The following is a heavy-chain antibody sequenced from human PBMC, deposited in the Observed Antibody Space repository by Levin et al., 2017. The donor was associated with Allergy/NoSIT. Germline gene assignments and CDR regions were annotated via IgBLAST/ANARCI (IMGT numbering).Heavy chain of an antibody. D-gene: IGHD1-26*01. CDR3: AREFFPSIIVGNTPVITGYYFDY. CDR2: INPNSGGT. CDR1: GYTFTGYY. V-gene: IGHV1-2*02. Sequence: ASVKVSCKASGYTFTGYYMHWVRQAPGQGLEWMGWINPNSGGTNYAQKFQGRVTMTRDTSISTAYMELSRLRSDDTAVYYCAREFFPSIIVGNTPVITGYYFDYWGQGTLVTVSS. J-gene: IGHJ4*02.